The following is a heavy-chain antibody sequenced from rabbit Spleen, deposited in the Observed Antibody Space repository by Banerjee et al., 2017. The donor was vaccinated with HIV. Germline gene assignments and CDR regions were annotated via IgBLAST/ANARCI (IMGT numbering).Heavy chain of an antibody. CDR2: IAGSGSGFT. V-gene: IGHV1S40*01. CDR3: ARDTGSSFSSYGMDL. J-gene: IGHJ6*01. Sequence: QSLEESGGDLVKPGASLTFSCIASGFSFTYSYYMCWVRQPPGQGLEWISCIAGSGSGFTYSATWANGRFTCSMTSSTTVTLQMTSLTVADTATYFCARDTGSSFSSYGMDLWGPGTLVTVS. D-gene: IGHD8-1*01. CDR1: GFSFTYSYY.